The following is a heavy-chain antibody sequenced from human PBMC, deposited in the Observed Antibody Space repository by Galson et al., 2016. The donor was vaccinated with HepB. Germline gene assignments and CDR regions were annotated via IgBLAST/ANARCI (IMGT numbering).Heavy chain of an antibody. J-gene: IGHJ5*02. D-gene: IGHD1-1*01. CDR1: GFTFNTYS. V-gene: IGHV3-48*02. CDR2: ISSSASTI. Sequence: SLRLSCAASGFTFNTYSMNWVRQAPGKGPEWVSYISSSASTIYYADSVEGRFTITIYNAHNSLYLQMSSLRHEDTAVYYCARGRLDNYNWSDGFDPWGQGTLVTVSS. CDR3: ARGRLDNYNWSDGFDP.